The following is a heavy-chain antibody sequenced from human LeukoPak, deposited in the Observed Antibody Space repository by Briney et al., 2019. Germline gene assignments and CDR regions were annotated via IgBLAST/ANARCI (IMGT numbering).Heavy chain of an antibody. Sequence: SETLSLTCTVSGGSISSYYWSWIRQPPGKGLEWIGYIYYSGSTNYNPSLKSRVTISVDTSKNQFSLKLSSVTAADTAVYYCAREIRLYSSGWYFDYWGQGTLVTVSS. D-gene: IGHD6-19*01. J-gene: IGHJ4*02. CDR1: GGSISSYY. CDR2: IYYSGST. CDR3: AREIRLYSSGWYFDY. V-gene: IGHV4-59*01.